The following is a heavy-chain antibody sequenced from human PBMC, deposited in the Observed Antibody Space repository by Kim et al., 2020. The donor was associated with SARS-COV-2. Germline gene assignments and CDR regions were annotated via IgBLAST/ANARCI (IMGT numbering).Heavy chain of an antibody. D-gene: IGHD2-21*02. CDR2: IYHSGST. CDR1: GYSISSGYY. Sequence: SETLSLTCTVSGYSISSGYYWGWIRQPPGKGLEWIGSIYHSGSTYYNPSLKSRVTISVDTSKNQFSLKLSSVTAADTAVYYCARVLVLRTSTSSNCGGDCYSPHYFDYWGQGNLVTVSS. CDR3: ARVLVLRTSTSSNCGGDCYSPHYFDY. V-gene: IGHV4-38-2*02. J-gene: IGHJ4*02.